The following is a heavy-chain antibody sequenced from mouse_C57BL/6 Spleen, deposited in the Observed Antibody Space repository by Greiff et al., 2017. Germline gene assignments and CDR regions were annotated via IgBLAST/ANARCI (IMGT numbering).Heavy chain of an antibody. CDR2: IDPSDSET. CDR3: AREGKDYFDY. Sequence: QVQLQQPGAELVRPGSSVKLSCKASGYTFTSYWMHWVKQRPIQGLEWIGNIDPSDSETHYNQKFKDKATLTVDQSSSTAYMQLSSLTSEDSAVYYCAREGKDYFDYWGQGTTLTVSS. J-gene: IGHJ2*01. CDR1: GYTFTSYW. V-gene: IGHV1-52*01.